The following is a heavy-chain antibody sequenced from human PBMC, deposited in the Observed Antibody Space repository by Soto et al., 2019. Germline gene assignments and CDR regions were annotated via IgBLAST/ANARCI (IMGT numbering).Heavy chain of an antibody. CDR2: IIPIFGIA. J-gene: IGHJ5*02. D-gene: IGHD5-12*01. Sequence: ASVKVSCKASGGTFSSYAISWVRQAPGQGLEWMGGIIPIFGIANYAQKFQGRVTITADESTSTAYMELSSLRSEDTAVYYCAGSGYDYVRGWRFDPWGQGTLVTVSS. CDR1: GGTFSSYA. CDR3: AGSGYDYVRGWRFDP. V-gene: IGHV1-69*13.